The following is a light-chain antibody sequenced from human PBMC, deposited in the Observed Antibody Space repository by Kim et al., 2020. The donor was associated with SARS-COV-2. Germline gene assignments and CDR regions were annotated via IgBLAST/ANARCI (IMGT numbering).Light chain of an antibody. Sequence: SASVGDRGTITWRASQSIGNWLTWYQQQPGKAPRLLIYAASSLHTGVPSRFSGSGSGTDFTLTISSLHPEDFATYYCQQANSFPYTFGQGTKLEI. J-gene: IGKJ2*01. CDR2: AAS. CDR3: QQANSFPYT. V-gene: IGKV1-12*02. CDR1: QSIGNW.